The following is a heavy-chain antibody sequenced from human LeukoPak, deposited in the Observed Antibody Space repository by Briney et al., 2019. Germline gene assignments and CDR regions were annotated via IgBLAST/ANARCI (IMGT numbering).Heavy chain of an antibody. Sequence: ASVKVSCKASGYTFTGYYMHWVRQAPGQGLEWMGCINPNSGGTNYAQKFQGRVTMTRDTSISTAYMELSRLRSDDTAVYYCARGAGAAMVTPDYWGRGTLVTVSS. D-gene: IGHD5-18*01. V-gene: IGHV1-2*02. CDR3: ARGAGAAMVTPDY. J-gene: IGHJ4*02. CDR2: INPNSGGT. CDR1: GYTFTGYY.